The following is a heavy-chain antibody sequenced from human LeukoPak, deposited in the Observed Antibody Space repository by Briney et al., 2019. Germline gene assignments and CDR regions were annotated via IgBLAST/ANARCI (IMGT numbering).Heavy chain of an antibody. J-gene: IGHJ4*02. CDR1: GFTFSSYS. Sequence: GGSLRLSCAASGFTFSSYSMNWVRQAPGKGLEWVSSISSSSIYIYYADSVKGRFTISRDNAKNSLYLQMNSLRAEDTAVYYCARARYCSSTNCYEHDYWGQGTQVTVSS. CDR2: ISSSSIYI. D-gene: IGHD2-2*01. CDR3: ARARYCSSTNCYEHDY. V-gene: IGHV3-21*01.